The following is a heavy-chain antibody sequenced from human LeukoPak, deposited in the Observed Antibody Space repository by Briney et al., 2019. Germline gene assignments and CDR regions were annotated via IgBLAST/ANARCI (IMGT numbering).Heavy chain of an antibody. CDR2: ISSDGSST. J-gene: IGHJ3*02. Sequence: PGGSLRPSCAASGFTFSSYWMHWVRQAPGKGLVWVSRISSDGSSTSYADSVKGRFTISRDNAKNTLYLQMNSLRAEDTAVYYCAREVVVVTTMYAFDIWGQGTMVTVSS. V-gene: IGHV3-74*01. D-gene: IGHD2-21*02. CDR3: AREVVVVTTMYAFDI. CDR1: GFTFSSYW.